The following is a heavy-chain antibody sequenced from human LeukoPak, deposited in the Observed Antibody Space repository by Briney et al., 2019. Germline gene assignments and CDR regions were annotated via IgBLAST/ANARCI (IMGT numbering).Heavy chain of an antibody. CDR3: ARDPPLVSSGSYYAAYYFNY. V-gene: IGHV1-46*01. J-gene: IGHJ4*02. Sequence: ASVKVSCKASGYTFTSYYMHWVRQAPGQGLEWMGIINPSGGSTSYAQKFQGRVTMTRNTSISTAYMELSSLRSEDTAVYYCARDPPLVSSGSYYAAYYFNYWGQGTLVTVSS. D-gene: IGHD1-26*01. CDR2: INPSGGST. CDR1: GYTFTSYY.